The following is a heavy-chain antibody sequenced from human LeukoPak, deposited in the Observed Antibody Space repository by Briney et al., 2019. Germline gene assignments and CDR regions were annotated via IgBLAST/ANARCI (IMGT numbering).Heavy chain of an antibody. V-gene: IGHV4-34*01. Sequence: SETLSLTCAVYGGSFSGYYWSWIRQPPGKGLEWIGEINHSGSTNYNPSLKSRVTISVDTSKNQFSLKLSSVTAADTAVYYCASSSGSDDAFDIWGQGTIVTVSS. CDR1: GGSFSGYY. J-gene: IGHJ3*02. D-gene: IGHD1-26*01. CDR3: ASSSGSDDAFDI. CDR2: INHSGST.